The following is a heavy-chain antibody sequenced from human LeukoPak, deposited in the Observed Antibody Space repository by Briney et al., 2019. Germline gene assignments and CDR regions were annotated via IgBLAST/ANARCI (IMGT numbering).Heavy chain of an antibody. D-gene: IGHD3-9*01. CDR2: IYYGGST. CDR3: ARALGGYFDWLFDY. CDR1: GGSINTSSHY. V-gene: IGHV4-39*07. J-gene: IGHJ4*02. Sequence: SSETLSLTCTVSGGSINTSSHYWAWIRQPPRKGLEWIGSIYYGGSTYYNVSLKSRVTISVDTSKNQFSLRLSSVTAADTAVYYCARALGGYFDWLFDYWGQGTLVTVSS.